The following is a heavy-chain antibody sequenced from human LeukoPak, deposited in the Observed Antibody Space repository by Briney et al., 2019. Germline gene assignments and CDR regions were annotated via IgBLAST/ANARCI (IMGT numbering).Heavy chain of an antibody. J-gene: IGHJ6*03. D-gene: IGHD6-19*01. CDR1: GGSFSGYY. CDR2: INHSGST. CDR3: ARARSGWCMTHYYYYMDV. V-gene: IGHV4-34*01. Sequence: SETLSLTCAVYGGSFSGYYWSWIRQPPGKGLEWIGEINHSGSTNYNPSLKSRVTISLDTSKNQFSLKLNSVTAADTAVYYCARARSGWCMTHYYYYMDVWGKGTTVTVSS.